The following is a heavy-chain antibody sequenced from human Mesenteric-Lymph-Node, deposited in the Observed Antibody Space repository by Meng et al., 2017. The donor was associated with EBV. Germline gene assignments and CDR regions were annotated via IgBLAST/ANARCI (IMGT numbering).Heavy chain of an antibody. CDR2: INLSGST. J-gene: IGHJ6*02. D-gene: IGHD3-22*01. CDR3: ARGTRLYDSSGYYDRMDV. CDR1: GGSFSGYY. V-gene: IGHV4-34*02. Sequence: QVQLQQWGAGLLKPSETLSLSCAGYGGSFSGYYWSWIRQSPGKGLEWIGEINLSGSTNYNPSLKSRVTISVDTSKNQFSLKLSSVTAADTAVYYCARGTRLYDSSGYYDRMDVWGQGTPGTVSS.